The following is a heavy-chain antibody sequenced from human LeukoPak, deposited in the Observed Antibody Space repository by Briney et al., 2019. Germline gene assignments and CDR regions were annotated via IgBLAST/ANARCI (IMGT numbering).Heavy chain of an antibody. CDR1: GFSFISYG. D-gene: IGHD4-17*01. Sequence: GGSLRLSCAASGFSFISYGMHWVRQAPAKGLEWVGVISDDGRRKDYADSVKGRFTISRDNSKDTLYLQMNSLRAEDTAVYYCAKRPSDYGDYVSYFDYWGQGTLVTVSS. CDR2: ISDDGRRK. V-gene: IGHV3-30*18. CDR3: AKRPSDYGDYVSYFDY. J-gene: IGHJ4*02.